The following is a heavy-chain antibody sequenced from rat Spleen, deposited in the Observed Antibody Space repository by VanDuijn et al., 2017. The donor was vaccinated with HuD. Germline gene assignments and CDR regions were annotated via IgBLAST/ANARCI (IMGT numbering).Heavy chain of an antibody. D-gene: IGHD1-5*01. CDR3: TTDTTLYFDY. J-gene: IGHJ2*01. CDR2: ISYDGLNT. V-gene: IGHV5-29*01. CDR1: GFTFSDYG. Sequence: EVQLVESGGGLVQPGRSLKLSCAASGFTFSDYGMAWVRQAPTKGLEWVATISYDGLNTYYRDSVKGRFTISRDNAKSTLYLQMDSLRSEDTATYFCTTDTTLYFDYWGQGVMVTVSS.